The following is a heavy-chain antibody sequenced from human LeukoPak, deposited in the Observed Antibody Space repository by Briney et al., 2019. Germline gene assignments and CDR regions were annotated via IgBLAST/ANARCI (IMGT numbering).Heavy chain of an antibody. Sequence: PGGSLRLSCAASGFTFSTYTMGWVRQAPGKGLEWVSATSGSSGSTYYADSVKGRFTISRDNPKNTLYLQMNSLRSDDTAVYYCARDRWVRQQLVLILDYWGQGTLVTVPS. CDR1: GFTFSTYT. D-gene: IGHD6-13*01. CDR3: ARDRWVRQQLVLILDY. V-gene: IGHV3-23*01. J-gene: IGHJ4*02. CDR2: TSGSSGST.